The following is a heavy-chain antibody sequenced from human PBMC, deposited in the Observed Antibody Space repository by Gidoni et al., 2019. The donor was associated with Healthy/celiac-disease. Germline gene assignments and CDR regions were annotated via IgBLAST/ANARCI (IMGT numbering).Heavy chain of an antibody. CDR1: GFTFDDYA. J-gene: IGHJ3*02. D-gene: IGHD6-13*01. CDR3: AKDMGQQLVLADAFDI. Sequence: EVQLVESGGGLVQPGRSLGLSCAASGFTFDDYAMQWVRQAPGKGLEWVSGISWNSCSIGYADSVKGRFTISRDNAKNSLYLQMNSLRAEDTALYYCAKDMGQQLVLADAFDIWGQGTMVTVSS. CDR2: ISWNSCSI. V-gene: IGHV3-9*01.